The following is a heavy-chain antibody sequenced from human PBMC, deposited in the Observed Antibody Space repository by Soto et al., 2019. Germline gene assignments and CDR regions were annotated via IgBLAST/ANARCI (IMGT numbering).Heavy chain of an antibody. V-gene: IGHV4-30-4*01. CDR3: ARDGRRVPAAPGFDP. D-gene: IGHD2-2*01. CDR1: GGSISSGDYY. CDR2: IYYSGST. Sequence: LSLTCTVSGGSISSGDYYWSWIRQPPGKGLEWIGYIYYSGSTYYNPSLKSRVTISVDTSKNQFSLKLSSVTAADTAVYYCARDGRRVPAAPGFDPWGQGTLVTVSS. J-gene: IGHJ5*02.